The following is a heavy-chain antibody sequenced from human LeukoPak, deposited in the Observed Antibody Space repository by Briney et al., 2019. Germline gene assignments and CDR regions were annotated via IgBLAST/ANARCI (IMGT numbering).Heavy chain of an antibody. D-gene: IGHD3-3*01. J-gene: IGHJ4*02. V-gene: IGHV4-59*01. Sequence: SETLSLTCTVSGGSISSYYGSWIRQPPGKGLEWIGYIYYSGSTNYNPSLKSRVTISVDTSKNQFSLKLSSVTAADTAVYYCASGHRYYDFDYLGQGTLVTVSS. CDR2: IYYSGST. CDR3: ASGHRYYDFDY. CDR1: GGSISSYY.